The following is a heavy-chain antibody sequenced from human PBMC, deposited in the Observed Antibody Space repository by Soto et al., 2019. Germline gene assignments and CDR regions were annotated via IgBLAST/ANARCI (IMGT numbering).Heavy chain of an antibody. J-gene: IGHJ6*02. CDR3: ASLLGELNYYYYGMDV. CDR1: GGSISSSSYY. D-gene: IGHD1-26*01. CDR2: IYYSGST. Sequence: PSETLSLTCTVSGGSISSSSYYWGWIRQPPGKGLEWIGSIYYSGSTYYNPSLKSRVTISVDTSKNQFSLKLSSVTAADTAVYYCASLLGELNYYYYGMDVWGQGTTVTVS. V-gene: IGHV4-39*01.